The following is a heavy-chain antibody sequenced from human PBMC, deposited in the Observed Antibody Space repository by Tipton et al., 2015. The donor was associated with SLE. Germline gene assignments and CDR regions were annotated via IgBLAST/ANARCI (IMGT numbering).Heavy chain of an antibody. CDR3: VRGRVYGGNLGWFDP. J-gene: IGHJ5*02. V-gene: IGHV4-39*07. Sequence: LRLSCTVSGGSISSSSNYWDWIRQPPGRGLEWIGTIYYSGSTYYNPSLKSRVTISVDTSKNQFSLRLTSLTAADTAVYYCVRGRVYGGNLGWFDPWGQGTLVTVSS. D-gene: IGHD4-23*01. CDR2: IYYSGST. CDR1: GGSISSSSNY.